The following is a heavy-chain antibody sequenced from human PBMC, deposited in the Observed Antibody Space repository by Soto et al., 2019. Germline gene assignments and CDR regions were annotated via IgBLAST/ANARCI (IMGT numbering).Heavy chain of an antibody. D-gene: IGHD3-10*01. CDR3: ARGFGHPFDY. J-gene: IGHJ4*02. Sequence: SETLSLTCAVYGGSFSGYYWSWIRQPPGKGLEWIGEINHSGSTNYNPSLKSRVTISVDTSKNQFSLKLSSVTAADTAVYYCARGFGHPFDYWGQGTLVTVSS. CDR1: GGSFSGYY. CDR2: INHSGST. V-gene: IGHV4-34*01.